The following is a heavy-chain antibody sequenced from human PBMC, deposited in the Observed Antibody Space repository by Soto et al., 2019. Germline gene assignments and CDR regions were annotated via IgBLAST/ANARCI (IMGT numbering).Heavy chain of an antibody. CDR3: AKENVSSSWTPYYYGMDV. CDR2: ISGSGGST. J-gene: IGHJ6*02. Sequence: GGSLRLSCAASGFTFSSYAMSWVRQAPGKGLEWVSAISGSGGSTYYADSVKGRFTISRDNSKNTLYLQMNSLTAEDTAVYYCAKENVSSSWTPYYYGMDVWGQGTTVTVSS. CDR1: GFTFSSYA. D-gene: IGHD6-13*01. V-gene: IGHV3-23*01.